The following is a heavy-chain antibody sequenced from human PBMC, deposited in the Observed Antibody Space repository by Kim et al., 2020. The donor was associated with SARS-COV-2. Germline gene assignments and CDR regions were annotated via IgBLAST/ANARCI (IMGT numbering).Heavy chain of an antibody. CDR2: ST. Sequence: STDCANPVKGRLTISRDNSKNTLNLQMSSLRAEDTAVYYCAKRISAAQMDYWGRSTRVTVSS. D-gene: IGHD6-13*01. CDR3: AKRISAAQMDY. J-gene: IGHJ4*02. V-gene: IGHV3-23*01.